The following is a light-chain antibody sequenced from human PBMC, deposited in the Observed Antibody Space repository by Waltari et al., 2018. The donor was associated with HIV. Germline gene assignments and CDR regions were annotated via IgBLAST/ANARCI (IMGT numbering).Light chain of an antibody. Sequence: QSALTQPASVSGSPGQSITISCTGTSSAVGGNNYVSWYQKTPGKAPKLLIYEVSNRPSGVSNRFSGSKSGNTASLTISGLQTEDEADYYCSSYTRSSTLFGGGTKLTVL. CDR1: SSAVGGNNY. CDR3: SSYTRSSTL. J-gene: IGLJ2*01. V-gene: IGLV2-14*01. CDR2: EVS.